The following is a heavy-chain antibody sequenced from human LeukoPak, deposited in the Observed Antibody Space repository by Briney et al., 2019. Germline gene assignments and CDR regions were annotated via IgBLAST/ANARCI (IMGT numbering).Heavy chain of an antibody. CDR2: IYYSGST. D-gene: IGHD6-13*01. J-gene: IGHJ4*02. Sequence: SETLSLTCTVSGGSISGSSYYWGWIRQPPGKGLEWIGSIYYSGSTYYNPSLKSRVTISVDTSKNQLSLKLSSVTAADTAVYYCARHIGPDWRQLVRGGVYYFDYWGQGTLVTVSS. CDR3: ARHIGPDWRQLVRGGVYYFDY. CDR1: GGSISGSSYY. V-gene: IGHV4-39*01.